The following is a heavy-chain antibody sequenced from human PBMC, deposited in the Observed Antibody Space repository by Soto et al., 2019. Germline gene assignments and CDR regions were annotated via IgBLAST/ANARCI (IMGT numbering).Heavy chain of an antibody. CDR1: GYSFTSYW. D-gene: IGHD6-6*01. CDR3: AREYSSSSYYYYGMDV. V-gene: IGHV5-10-1*01. Sequence: GESLKIPCKGSGYSFTSYWISWVRQMPGKGLEWMGRIDPSDSYTNYSPSFQGHVTISADKSISTAYLQWSSLKASDTAMYYCAREYSSSSYYYYGMDVWGQGTTVIVSS. J-gene: IGHJ6*02. CDR2: IDPSDSYT.